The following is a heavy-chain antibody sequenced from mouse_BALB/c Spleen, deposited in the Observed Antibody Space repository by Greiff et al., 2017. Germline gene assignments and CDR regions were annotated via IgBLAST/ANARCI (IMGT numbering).Heavy chain of an antibody. CDR3: ARGVMYYFDY. D-gene: IGHD2-1*01. CDR2: ISYSGST. CDR1: GYSITSDYA. Sequence: EVQLVESGPGLVKPSQSLSLTCTVTGYSITSDYAWNWIRQFPGNKLEWMGYISYSGSTSYNPSLKSRISITRDTSKNQFFLQLNSVTTEDTATYYCARGVMYYFDYWGQGTTLTVSS. J-gene: IGHJ2*01. V-gene: IGHV3-2*02.